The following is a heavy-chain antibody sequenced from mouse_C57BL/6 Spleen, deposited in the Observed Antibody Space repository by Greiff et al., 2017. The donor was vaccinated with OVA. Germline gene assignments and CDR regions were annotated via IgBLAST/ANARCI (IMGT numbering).Heavy chain of an antibody. D-gene: IGHD4-1*01. CDR3: ARHGTGDWYFDV. CDR2: IWSDGST. CDR1: GFSLTSYG. J-gene: IGHJ1*03. V-gene: IGHV2-6-1*01. Sequence: VKLQESGPGLVAPSQSLSITCTVSGFSLTSYGVHWVRQPPGKGLEWLVVIWSDGSTTYNSALKSRLSISKDNSKSQVFLKMNSLQTDDTAMYYCARHGTGDWYFDVWGTGTTVTVSS.